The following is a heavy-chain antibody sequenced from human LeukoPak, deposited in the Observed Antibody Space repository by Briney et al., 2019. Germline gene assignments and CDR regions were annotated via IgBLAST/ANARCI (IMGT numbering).Heavy chain of an antibody. CDR2: IIPIFGTA. CDR1: GGTFSSYA. CDR3: ARRVPAAMVDDAFDI. J-gene: IGHJ3*02. D-gene: IGHD2-2*01. V-gene: IGHV1-69*13. Sequence: GASVKVSCKASGGTFSSYAISWVRQAPGQGLEWRGGIIPIFGTANYAQKFQGRVTITADESTSTAYMELSSLRSEDTAVYYCARRVPAAMVDDAFDIWGQGTMVTVSS.